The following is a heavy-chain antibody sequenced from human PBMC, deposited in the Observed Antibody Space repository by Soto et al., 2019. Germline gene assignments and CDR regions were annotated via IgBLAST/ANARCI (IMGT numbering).Heavy chain of an antibody. V-gene: IGHV3-30*01. J-gene: IGHJ4*01. CDR2: ISYDGVSK. CDR1: GFTFRSYA. D-gene: IGHD3-3*01. CDR3: FTIFGVASDF. Sequence: GGSLRLSCAASGFTFRSYAMDWVCQAPGKGLEWVAVISYDGVSKYYADSVKGRFTISRDNSKNTLYLQMNTLGAEDTALYYCFTIFGVASDFWGQGTLVTVSS.